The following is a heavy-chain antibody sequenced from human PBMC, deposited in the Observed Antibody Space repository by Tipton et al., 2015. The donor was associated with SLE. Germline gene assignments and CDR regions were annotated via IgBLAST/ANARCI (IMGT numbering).Heavy chain of an antibody. V-gene: IGHV4-59*11. CDR2: MHNSGDS. D-gene: IGHD3-22*01. CDR3: ARRLRGYYDSSGYH. CDR1: GISISTHY. J-gene: IGHJ5*02. Sequence: TLSLTCKVSGISISTHYWSWIRQPPGKGLEWIGQMHNSGDSTYNPSLKSRVTMSVDTSKNRFSLKLSSVTAADTAVYYCARRLRGYYDSSGYHWGQGTLVTVSS.